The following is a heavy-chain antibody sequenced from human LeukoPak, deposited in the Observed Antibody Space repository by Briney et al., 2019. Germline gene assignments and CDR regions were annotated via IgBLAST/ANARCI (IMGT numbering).Heavy chain of an antibody. CDR3: ARGEAVAGNYFDY. CDR1: GYSFTSYW. V-gene: IGHV5-51*01. CDR2: IYPDDSDT. J-gene: IGHJ4*02. Sequence: GESLQISCKGSGYSFTSYWIGWVRQMPGKGLEWMGIIYPDDSDTRYSPSFQGQVTISADKSISTAYLQWSSLKASDTVMYYCARGEAVAGNYFDYWGQGTLVTVSS. D-gene: IGHD6-19*01.